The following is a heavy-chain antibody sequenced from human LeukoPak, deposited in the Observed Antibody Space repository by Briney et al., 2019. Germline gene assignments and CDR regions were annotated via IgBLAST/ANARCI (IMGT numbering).Heavy chain of an antibody. CDR2: INHSGST. V-gene: IGHV4-39*07. Sequence: KPSETLSLTCTVSGGSISSSSYYWSWIRQPPGKGLEWIGEINHSGSTNYNPSLKSRVTISVDTSKNQFSLKLSSVTAADTAVYYCARKYYYDSSGYHFDYWGQGTLVTVPS. CDR3: ARKYYYDSSGYHFDY. CDR1: GGSISSSSYY. J-gene: IGHJ4*02. D-gene: IGHD3-22*01.